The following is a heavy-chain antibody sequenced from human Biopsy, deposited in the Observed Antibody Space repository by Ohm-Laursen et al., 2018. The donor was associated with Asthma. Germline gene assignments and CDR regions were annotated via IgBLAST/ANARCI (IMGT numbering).Heavy chain of an antibody. CDR1: GASINSGGYS. CDR3: ARMNTLIQAANYFSYAMDV. J-gene: IGHJ6*02. V-gene: IGHV4-30-2*01. D-gene: IGHD3-9*01. CDR2: LFSSGAT. Sequence: TLSLTCAVSGASINSGGYSWKWIRQPPGKGLELISYLFSSGATYYNPSLKSRVTISVDRSQRQFSLKVNSVTAADTAVYYCARMNTLIQAANYFSYAMDVWGQGTTVTVSS.